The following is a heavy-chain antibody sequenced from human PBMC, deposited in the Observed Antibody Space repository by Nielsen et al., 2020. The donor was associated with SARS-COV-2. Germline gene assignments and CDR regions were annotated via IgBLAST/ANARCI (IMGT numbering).Heavy chain of an antibody. Sequence: GGSLRLSCAASGFTFSSYWVSWVRQAPGKGLEWVANIKQDGSEKYYVDSVKGRFTISRDNAKNSLYLQMNSLRAEDTAVYYCARRGDLWFGESLFDYWGQGTLVTVSS. CDR2: IKQDGSEK. J-gene: IGHJ4*02. D-gene: IGHD3-10*01. CDR1: GFTFSSYW. CDR3: ARRGDLWFGESLFDY. V-gene: IGHV3-7*01.